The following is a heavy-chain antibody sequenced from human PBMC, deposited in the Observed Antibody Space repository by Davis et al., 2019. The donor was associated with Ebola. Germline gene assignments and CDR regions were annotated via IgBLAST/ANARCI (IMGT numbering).Heavy chain of an antibody. CDR2: LYYSGNT. J-gene: IGHJ2*01. D-gene: IGHD5-18*01. CDR3: ARDRGGVDTAMVWDWYFDL. V-gene: IGHV4-30-4*02. Sequence: SETLSLTCTVSGGSISSGDYYWSWIRQPPGKGLEWIGYLYYSGNTYYNPSLKSRVTISVDTSKNQFSLKLSSVTAADTAVYYCARDRGGVDTAMVWDWYFDLWGRGTLVTVSS. CDR1: GGSISSGDYY.